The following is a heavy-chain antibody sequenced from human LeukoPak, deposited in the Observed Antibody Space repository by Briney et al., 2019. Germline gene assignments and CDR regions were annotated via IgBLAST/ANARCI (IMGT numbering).Heavy chain of an antibody. Sequence: GGSLRLSCAASGFTFSRFAMSWVRQSPGQGLEWVSVISDSGSNTYYADYVKGRFTISRNNAKNSLYLQMNSLRADDTAVYYCANPDSSGFYFSMRFDFWGQGTLVTVSS. D-gene: IGHD3-22*01. CDR3: ANPDSSGFYFSMRFDF. CDR1: GFTFSRFA. CDR2: ISDSGSNT. V-gene: IGHV3-23*01. J-gene: IGHJ4*02.